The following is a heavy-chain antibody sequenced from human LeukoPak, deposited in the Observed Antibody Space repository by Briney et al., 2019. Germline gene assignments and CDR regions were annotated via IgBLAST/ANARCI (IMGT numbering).Heavy chain of an antibody. CDR1: GYTFTDYY. CDR2: INPSSGGT. J-gene: IGHJ4*02. Sequence: ASVKVSCKASGYTFTDYYIHWVRQAPGQGLEWMGWINPSSGGTNYAQKFRGRVTMTRDTSISTAYMEVSSLRSDDAAVYYCARTVTTRNGYWGQGTLVTVSS. CDR3: ARTVTTRNGY. V-gene: IGHV1-2*02. D-gene: IGHD4-17*01.